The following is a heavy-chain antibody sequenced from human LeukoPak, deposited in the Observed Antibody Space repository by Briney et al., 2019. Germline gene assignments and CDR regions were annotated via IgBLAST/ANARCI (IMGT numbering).Heavy chain of an antibody. J-gene: IGHJ6*02. CDR3: ARDTYYDYVWGSYRPDNYYYGMDV. D-gene: IGHD3-16*02. V-gene: IGHV3-21*01. Sequence: GGSLRLSCAASGFTFSSYSMNWVRLAPGKGLEWVSSISSSSSYIYYADSVKGRFTISRDNAKNSLYLQMNSLRAEDTAVYYCARDTYYDYVWGSYRPDNYYYGMDVWGQGTTVTVSS. CDR1: GFTFSSYS. CDR2: ISSSSSYI.